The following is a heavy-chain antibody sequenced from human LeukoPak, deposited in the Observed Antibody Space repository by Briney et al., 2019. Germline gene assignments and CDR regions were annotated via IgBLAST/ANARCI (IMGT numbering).Heavy chain of an antibody. Sequence: ASVKVSCKASGYTFTSYDINWVRQATGQGLEWMGWMNPNSGNTGYAQKFQGRVTMTSDTSISTVYMELSSLKSDDTAVYYCAREGGSYSSWFDSWGQGTLVTVSS. CDR1: GYTFTSYD. CDR3: AREGGSYSSWFDS. J-gene: IGHJ5*01. V-gene: IGHV1-8*01. D-gene: IGHD1-26*01. CDR2: MNPNSGNT.